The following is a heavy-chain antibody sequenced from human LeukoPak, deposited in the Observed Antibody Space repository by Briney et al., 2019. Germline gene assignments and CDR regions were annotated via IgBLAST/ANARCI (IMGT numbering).Heavy chain of an antibody. V-gene: IGHV1-2*02. CDR3: ARDPANFGYFDY. J-gene: IGHJ4*02. D-gene: IGHD3-3*01. Sequence: ASVKVSCKASGYTFTGYYIHWVRQAPGQGLEWMGWINPNSGGTNYAQKFQGRVTLTRDTSIITAYMELSRLRYDDTAVYYCARDPANFGYFDYWGQGTLVTVSS. CDR1: GYTFTGYY. CDR2: INPNSGGT.